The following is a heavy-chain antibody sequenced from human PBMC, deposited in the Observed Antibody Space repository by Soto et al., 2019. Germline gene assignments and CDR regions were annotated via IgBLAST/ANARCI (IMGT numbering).Heavy chain of an antibody. CDR2: ISAYNGNT. CDR3: ARSIIGYCCGGSCYAYFDI. Sequence: QVQLVQSGAEVKKPGASVKVSCKASGYTFTSYGISWVRQAPGQGLEWMGWISAYNGNTNYAQKLQGRVTMTTDTSTSTAYMELRSLRSDDTAVYYCARSIIGYCCGGSCYAYFDIWGQGTMVTVSS. J-gene: IGHJ3*02. V-gene: IGHV1-18*01. D-gene: IGHD2-15*01. CDR1: GYTFTSYG.